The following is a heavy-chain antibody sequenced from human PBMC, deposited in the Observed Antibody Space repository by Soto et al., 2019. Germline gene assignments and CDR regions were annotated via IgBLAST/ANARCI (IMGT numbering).Heavy chain of an antibody. J-gene: IGHJ4*02. Sequence: QVQMVESGGGVVQPGGSLRLSCAASGFTVSRHGMHWVRQAPGKGLEWVAVIWYDGSNRYYADSVKGRFTISKDNSKNTLYLETNTLRPEDTAIYYCAAATTWNFHFPYWGQGTQVTVSS. D-gene: IGHD1-7*01. CDR3: AAATTWNFHFPY. CDR1: GFTVSRHG. V-gene: IGHV3-33*01. CDR2: IWYDGSNR.